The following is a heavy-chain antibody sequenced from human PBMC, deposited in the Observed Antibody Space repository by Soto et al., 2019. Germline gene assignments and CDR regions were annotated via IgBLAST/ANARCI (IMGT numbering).Heavy chain of an antibody. CDR1: GYTFSGFY. CDR2: INPNSGGT. J-gene: IGHJ4*02. V-gene: IGHV1-2*02. Sequence: WASVKVSCKASGYTFSGFYMHWVRQAPGQGLEWMGWINPNSGGTKSAEKFQGRVTMTRDTSISTAHMELSRLTSDDTAVYYCASAAVTGTAGLDFWGQGTQVTVSS. CDR3: ASAAVTGTAGLDF. D-gene: IGHD6-19*01.